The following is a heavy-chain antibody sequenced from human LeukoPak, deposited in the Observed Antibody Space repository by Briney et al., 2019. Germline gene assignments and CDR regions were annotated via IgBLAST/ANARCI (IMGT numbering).Heavy chain of an antibody. J-gene: IGHJ6*02. CDR2: IASDGSST. Sequence: PGGSLRLSCAASGFTFSSYWMNWVRQAPGKGLVWVSRIASDGSSTTYADSVKGRFSISRDNAKNTLYLQMNSLRVEDTAVYYCARDPSRITIFGVVITTHDDYGMDVWGQGTTVTVSS. CDR3: ARDPSRITIFGVVITTHDDYGMDV. V-gene: IGHV3-74*01. CDR1: GFTFSSYW. D-gene: IGHD3-3*01.